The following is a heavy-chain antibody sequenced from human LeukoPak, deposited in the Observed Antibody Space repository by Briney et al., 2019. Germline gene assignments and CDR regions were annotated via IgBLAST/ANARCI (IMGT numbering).Heavy chain of an antibody. D-gene: IGHD4-23*01. V-gene: IGHV3-53*01. CDR2: IYVDGRT. CDR1: GFTFSSYA. CDR3: ARRGDGGRSFDY. Sequence: GGSLRLSCAASGFTFSSYAMSWVRQAPGKGLEWVSLIYVDGRTYYADSVKGRFTISRDNSKNTLYLQVNSLRAEDTAVYYCARRGDGGRSFDYWGQGTLVTVSS. J-gene: IGHJ4*02.